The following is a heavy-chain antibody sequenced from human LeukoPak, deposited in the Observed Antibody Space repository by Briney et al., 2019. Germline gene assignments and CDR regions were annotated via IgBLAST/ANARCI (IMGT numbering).Heavy chain of an antibody. J-gene: IGHJ4*02. CDR3: ARSFGSGWSTLFDY. D-gene: IGHD6-19*01. V-gene: IGHV4-34*01. CDR1: GGSFSGYY. CDR2: INHSGST. Sequence: SETLSLTCAVYGGSFSGYYWNWIRQSPGKGLEWIGEINHSGSTNYNPSLKSRVTISVDTSKNQFSLKLSSVTAADTTVYYCARSFGSGWSTLFDYWGQGTPVTVSS.